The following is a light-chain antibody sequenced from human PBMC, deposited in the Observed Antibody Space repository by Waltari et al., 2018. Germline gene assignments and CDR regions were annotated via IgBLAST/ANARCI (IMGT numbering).Light chain of an antibody. J-gene: IGKJ2*03. V-gene: IGKV3-15*01. CDR1: QSVRRN. CDR3: QQYNNWPPYS. Sequence: EIVMTQSPATLSVSPGERATLSCRDSQSVRRNFAWYQQKPGQAPRALIYCVSNTATGNTARLSGSGSGTKFTLTISSLQSEDFAVDYCQQYNNWPPYSFGQGTKVEIK. CDR2: CVS.